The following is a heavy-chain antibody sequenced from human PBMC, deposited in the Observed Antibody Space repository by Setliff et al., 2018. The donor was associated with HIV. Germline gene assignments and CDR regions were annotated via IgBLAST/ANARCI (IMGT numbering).Heavy chain of an antibody. CDR1: GFTFSDYY. V-gene: IGHV3-11*05. CDR3: ARGGGYSYPGFSYYYMDV. D-gene: IGHD5-18*01. Sequence: PGGSLRLSCAASGFTFSDYYMSWIRQAPGKGLEWVSYISTGGSYTNHADSVKGRFTISRDNAKKLLYLQMNSLRAEDTAVYYCARGGGYSYPGFSYYYMDVWGKGTTVTVSS. J-gene: IGHJ6*03. CDR2: ISTGGSYT.